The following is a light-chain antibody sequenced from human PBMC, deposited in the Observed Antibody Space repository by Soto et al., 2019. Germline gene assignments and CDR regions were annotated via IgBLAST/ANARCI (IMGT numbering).Light chain of an antibody. V-gene: IGKV3-20*01. CDR2: DAS. CDR1: QTVRNNY. CDR3: QQFSSYPLT. Sequence: EIVLTQSPGTLSLSPGERATLSCRASQTVRNNYLAWYQQKPGQAPMLLIYDASSRATGIPDRFSGGGSGTDFTLTISRLEPEDFAVYYCQQFSSYPLTFGGGTKVDI. J-gene: IGKJ4*01.